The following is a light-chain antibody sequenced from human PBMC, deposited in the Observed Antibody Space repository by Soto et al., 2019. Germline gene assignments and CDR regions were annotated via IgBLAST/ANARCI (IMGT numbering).Light chain of an antibody. CDR1: QDISNY. CDR2: DAS. V-gene: IGKV1-33*01. CDR3: QQYDNLPPL. J-gene: IGKJ2*01. Sequence: DLQMTQSPSSLSASVGDRVTITCQASQDISNYLNWYQQKPGKAPKLLIYDASNLETGVPSRFSGSGSGTDFTITISSLQPEDIATYYCQQYDNLPPLFGQGTKLEIK.